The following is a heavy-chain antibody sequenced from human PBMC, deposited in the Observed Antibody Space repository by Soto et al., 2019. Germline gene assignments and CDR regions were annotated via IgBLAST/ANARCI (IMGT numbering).Heavy chain of an antibody. Sequence: SETLSLTCTVSGGSISSSSCYWGWIRQPPGRGLEWIGSIYYSGSTYYNPSLKSRVTISVDTSKNQFSLKLSSVTAADTAVYYCATTTVTTPPYYYYGMDVWGQGTTVTVSS. J-gene: IGHJ6*02. CDR2: IYYSGST. V-gene: IGHV4-39*01. CDR3: ATTTVTTPPYYYYGMDV. D-gene: IGHD4-4*01. CDR1: GGSISSSSCY.